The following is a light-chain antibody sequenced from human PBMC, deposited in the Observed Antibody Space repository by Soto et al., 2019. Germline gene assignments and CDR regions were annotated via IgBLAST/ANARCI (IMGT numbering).Light chain of an antibody. CDR1: SSDVGSYNL. Sequence: QSALTQPASVSGSPGQSITISCTGTSSDVGSYNLVSWYQQHPGKAPKLMIYEGSKRPSGVSIRFSGSTSGNTASLTISGLQAEDEADYYCCSYAGSSTFVCGTGTKLTVL. CDR2: EGS. J-gene: IGLJ1*01. CDR3: CSYAGSSTFV. V-gene: IGLV2-23*01.